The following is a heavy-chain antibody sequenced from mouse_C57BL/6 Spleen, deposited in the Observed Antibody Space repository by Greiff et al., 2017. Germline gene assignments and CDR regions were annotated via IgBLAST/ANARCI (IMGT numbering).Heavy chain of an antibody. D-gene: IGHD2-1*01. CDR2: IDPNRGGT. J-gene: IGHJ4*01. CDR3: ARDYGNYGAMDY. Sequence: QVQLQQPGAELVKPGASVKLSCKASGYTFTSYWMHWVKQRPGRGLAWIGRIDPNRGGTKYNEKFKSKATLTVDKPSSTAYMQLSSLTSEDAAVYYCARDYGNYGAMDYWGQGTSVTVSS. V-gene: IGHV1-72*01. CDR1: GYTFTSYW.